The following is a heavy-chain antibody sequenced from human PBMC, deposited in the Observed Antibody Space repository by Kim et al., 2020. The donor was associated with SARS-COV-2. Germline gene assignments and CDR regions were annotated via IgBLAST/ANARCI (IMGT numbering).Heavy chain of an antibody. J-gene: IGHJ4*02. Sequence: GGSLRLSCAASGFTFSSYAMSWVRQAPGKGLEWVSAISGSGGSTYYADSVKGRFTISRDNSKNTLYLQMNSLRAEDTAVYYCAKDRKNVLRFLEWLSLFDYWGQGTLVTVSS. D-gene: IGHD3-3*01. V-gene: IGHV3-23*01. CDR1: GFTFSSYA. CDR3: AKDRKNVLRFLEWLSLFDY. CDR2: ISGSGGST.